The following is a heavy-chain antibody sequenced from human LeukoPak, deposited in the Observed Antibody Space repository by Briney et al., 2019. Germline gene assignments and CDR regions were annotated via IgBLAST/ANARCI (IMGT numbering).Heavy chain of an antibody. CDR3: AKDLLLQQLSDHIFDS. V-gene: IGHV3-23*01. J-gene: IGHJ4*02. CDR1: GFTFSAYA. CDR2: VSGRGGST. D-gene: IGHD6-13*01. Sequence: GGSLRLSCVVSGFTFSAYAMSWIRQAPGKGLEWVSGVSGRGGSTFYADSVKGRFTISRDNSLNTLYLQMNGLRAEDTAVYYCAKDLLLQQLSDHIFDSWGQGTLVTVPS.